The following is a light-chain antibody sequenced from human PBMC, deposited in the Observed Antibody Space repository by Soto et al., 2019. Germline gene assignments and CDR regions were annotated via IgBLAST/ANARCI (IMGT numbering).Light chain of an antibody. Sequence: NFMLTQPHSVSESPGKTVTISCTRNSGSIAGNFVQWYQQRPGSAPAPVIYEHNQRPSGVPDRFSGSIDTSSNSASLTISGLRTEDEADYFCLSYDLSTVVFGGGTKLTVL. J-gene: IGLJ2*01. CDR3: LSYDLSTVV. CDR2: EHN. CDR1: SGSIAGNF. V-gene: IGLV6-57*04.